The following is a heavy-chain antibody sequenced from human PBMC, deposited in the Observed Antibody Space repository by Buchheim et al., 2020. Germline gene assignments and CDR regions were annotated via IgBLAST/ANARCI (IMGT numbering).Heavy chain of an antibody. J-gene: IGHJ4*02. CDR3: AREIYGDSFDY. CDR1: GFTFSSYW. D-gene: IGHD4-17*01. V-gene: IGHV3-7*01. Sequence: EVQLVESGGGLVQPGGSLRLSCAASGFTFSSYWMSWVRQAPGKGLEWVANIKQDGSDKYYVDSLKGRFTISRDNAKNSLFLQMNSLSAEDTAVYYCAREIYGDSFDYWGQGTL. CDR2: IKQDGSDK.